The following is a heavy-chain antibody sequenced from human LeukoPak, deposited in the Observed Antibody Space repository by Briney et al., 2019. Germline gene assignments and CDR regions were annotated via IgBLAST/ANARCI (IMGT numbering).Heavy chain of an antibody. CDR2: ITSGTRT. D-gene: IGHD2-15*01. CDR3: ANEYCSGGSCYSAPGY. CDR1: GFTFSSHG. V-gene: IGHV3-23*01. Sequence: PGGSLRLSCVASGFTFSSHGMNWVRQAPGKGLEWVSGITSGTRTYYADSVKGRFAISRDNSKNTLYLQMNSLRAEDTAVYYCANEYCSGGSCYSAPGYWGQGTLVTVSS. J-gene: IGHJ4*02.